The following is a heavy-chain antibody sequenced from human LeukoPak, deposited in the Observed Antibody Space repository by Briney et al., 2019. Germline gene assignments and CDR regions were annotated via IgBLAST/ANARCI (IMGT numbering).Heavy chain of an antibody. V-gene: IGHV3-30*03. CDR3: ARAHLTGVDAFDI. D-gene: IGHD2-8*01. CDR2: ISYDGSNK. CDR1: GFTFSNYG. Sequence: PGGSLRLSCAASGFTFSNYGMHWVRQAPGKGLEWVTVISYDGSNKYYADSVNGRFTISRDNAKNSLYLQINSLRAEDTAVYYCARAHLTGVDAFDIWGQGTMVTVAS. J-gene: IGHJ3*02.